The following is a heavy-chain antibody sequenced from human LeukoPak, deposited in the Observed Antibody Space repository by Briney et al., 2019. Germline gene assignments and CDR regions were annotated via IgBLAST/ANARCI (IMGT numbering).Heavy chain of an antibody. D-gene: IGHD5-18*01. J-gene: IGHJ4*02. CDR2: IWYDGSNK. CDR1: GFTFSSYG. CDR3: ARVSQLWFIPDY. Sequence: GGSLRLSCAASGFTFSSYGMHWVRQAPGKGLEWVAVIWYDGSNKYYADSVKGRFTISRDNSKNTLYLQVNSLRAEDTAVYYCARVSQLWFIPDYWGQGTLVTVSS. V-gene: IGHV3-33*01.